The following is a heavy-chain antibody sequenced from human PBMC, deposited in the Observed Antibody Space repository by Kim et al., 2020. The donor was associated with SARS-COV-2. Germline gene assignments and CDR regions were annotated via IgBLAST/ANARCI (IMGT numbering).Heavy chain of an antibody. CDR2: IYYSGST. V-gene: IGHV4-39*01. J-gene: IGHJ6*02. D-gene: IGHD5-12*01. CDR1: GGSISSSSYY. Sequence: SETLSLTCTVSGGSISSSSYYWGWIRQPPGKGLEWIGSIYYSGSTYYNPSLKSRVTISVDTSKNQFSLKLSSVTAADTAVYYCARLPLSRGGYGKAAYYYGMDVWGQGTTVTVSS. CDR3: ARLPLSRGGYGKAAYYYGMDV.